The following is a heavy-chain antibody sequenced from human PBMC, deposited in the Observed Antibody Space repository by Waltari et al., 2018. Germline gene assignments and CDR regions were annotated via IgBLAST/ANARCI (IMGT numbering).Heavy chain of an antibody. V-gene: IGHV1-69*08. J-gene: IGHJ4*02. Sequence: QVQLVQSGAEVKKPGSSVKVSCKASGGTFSSYTISWVRQAPGQGLEWMGRIIPILGIANYAQKFQGRVTITADKSTSTAYMELSSLRSEDTAVYYCARDRSPLEFDYWGQGTLVTVSS. CDR1: GGTFSSYT. CDR2: IIPILGIA. D-gene: IGHD1-26*01. CDR3: ARDRSPLEFDY.